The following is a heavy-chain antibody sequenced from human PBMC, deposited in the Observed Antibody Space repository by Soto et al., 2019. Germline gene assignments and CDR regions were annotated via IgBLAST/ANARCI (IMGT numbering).Heavy chain of an antibody. V-gene: IGHV1-18*01. J-gene: IGHJ4*02. Sequence: ASVKVSCKASGYTFTSYGISWVRQAPGQGLEWMGWISAYNGNTNYAQKLQGRVTMTTDTSTSTAYMELRSLRSDDTAVYYCARDLGYTEYTRFRYIDYWGQGTLVTVSS. CDR3: ARDLGYTEYTRFRYIDY. D-gene: IGHD3-16*02. CDR2: ISAYNGNT. CDR1: GYTFTSYG.